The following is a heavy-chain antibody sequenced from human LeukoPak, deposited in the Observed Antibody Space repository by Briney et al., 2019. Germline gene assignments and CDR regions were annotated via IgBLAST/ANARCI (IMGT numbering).Heavy chain of an antibody. Sequence: PGGSLRLSCAASGFTFSSYSMNWVRQAPGKGLEWVSSISSSSSYIYYADSVKGRFTISRDNAKNSLYLQMNSLRAEDTAVYYCARDGVVVPAAMSNYYGMDVWGPGTTVTVSS. J-gene: IGHJ6*02. CDR3: ARDGVVVPAAMSNYYGMDV. CDR1: GFTFSSYS. CDR2: ISSSSSYI. V-gene: IGHV3-21*01. D-gene: IGHD2-2*01.